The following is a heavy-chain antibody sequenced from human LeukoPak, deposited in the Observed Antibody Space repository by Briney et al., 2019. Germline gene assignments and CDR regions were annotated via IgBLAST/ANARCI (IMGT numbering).Heavy chain of an antibody. D-gene: IGHD6-19*01. J-gene: IGHJ4*02. CDR2: IWCDGGNK. CDR1: GFTFSSYG. V-gene: IGHV3-33*01. CDR3: ARDGGSGWTYYFDY. Sequence: GGSLRLSCAASGFTFSSYGMHWVRQAPGKGLEWVAGIWCDGGNKYYADSVKGRFTISRDNSKNTLYLQMNSLRAEDTAVYYCARDGGSGWTYYFDYWGQGTLDTVSS.